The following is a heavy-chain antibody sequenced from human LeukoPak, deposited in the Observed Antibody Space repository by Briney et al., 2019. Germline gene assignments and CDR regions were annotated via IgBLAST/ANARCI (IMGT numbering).Heavy chain of an antibody. CDR1: GFTFSSYG. J-gene: IGHJ6*02. CDR2: ISGSGGST. V-gene: IGHV3-23*01. D-gene: IGHD2-2*01. Sequence: PGGSLRLSCAASGFTFSSYGMSWVRQAPGKGLEWVSAISGSGGSTYYADSVKGRFTISRDNSKNTLYLQMNSLRAEDTAVYYCAKDKVVPVYYYYYGMDVWGQGTTVTVSS. CDR3: AKDKVVPVYYYYYGMDV.